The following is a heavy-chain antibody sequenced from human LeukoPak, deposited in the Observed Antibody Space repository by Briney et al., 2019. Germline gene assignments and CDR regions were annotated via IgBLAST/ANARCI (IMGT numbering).Heavy chain of an antibody. V-gene: IGHV4-34*01. CDR3: ARGVGVPAARGIYYFDY. J-gene: IGHJ4*02. CDR1: GFNFSDAW. CDR2: INHSGST. D-gene: IGHD2-2*01. Sequence: PGGSLRLSCVASGFNFSDAWMTWVRQSPGKGLEWIGEINHSGSTNYNPSLKSRVTISVDTSKNQFSLKLSSVTAADTAVYYCARGVGVPAARGIYYFDYWGQGTLVTVSS.